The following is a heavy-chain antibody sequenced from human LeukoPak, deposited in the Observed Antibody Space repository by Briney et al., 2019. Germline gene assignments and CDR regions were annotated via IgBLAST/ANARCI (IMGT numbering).Heavy chain of an antibody. CDR1: GGSISSYY. J-gene: IGHJ4*02. V-gene: IGHV4-4*09. CDR2: IYTSGST. CDR3: ARLITSGGPADY. D-gene: IGHD2-15*01. Sequence: SETLSLTCTVSGGSISSYYWSWLRQPPGKGLEWIGYIYTSGSTNYNPSLKSRVTISVDTSKNQFSLKLSSVTAADTAVYYCARLITSGGPADYWGQGTLVTVSS.